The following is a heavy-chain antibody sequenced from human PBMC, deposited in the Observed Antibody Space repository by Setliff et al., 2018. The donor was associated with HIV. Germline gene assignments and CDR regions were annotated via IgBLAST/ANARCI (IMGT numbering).Heavy chain of an antibody. Sequence: GGSLRLSCAASGFTFSSYGMHWVRQAPGKGLEWVAVIWYDGSNKYYADSVKGRFTISRDNSKNTLDLQINSLRPEDTAVYYCVTRYCGESICPEFDYWGQGTLVTVS. CDR1: GFTFSSYG. CDR2: IWYDGSNK. CDR3: VTRYCGESICPEFDY. V-gene: IGHV3-30*02. J-gene: IGHJ4*02. D-gene: IGHD2-21*01.